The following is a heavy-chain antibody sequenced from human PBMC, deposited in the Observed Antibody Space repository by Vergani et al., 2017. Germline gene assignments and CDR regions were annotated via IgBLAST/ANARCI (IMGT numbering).Heavy chain of an antibody. Sequence: QVQLVQSGAEVKKPGASEKVSCKASGYTFTSYYMHWVRQAPGQGLEWMGIINPSGGSTSYAQKFQGRVTMTRDTSTSTVYMELSSLRSEDTAVYYCNLGGYYYYYMDVWGKGTTVTVSS. CDR3: NLGGYYYYYMDV. CDR1: GYTFTSYY. V-gene: IGHV1-46*01. CDR2: INPSGGST. J-gene: IGHJ6*03.